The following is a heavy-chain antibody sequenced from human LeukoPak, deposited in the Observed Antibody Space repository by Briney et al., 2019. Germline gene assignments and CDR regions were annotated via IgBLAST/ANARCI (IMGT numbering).Heavy chain of an antibody. CDR2: ITRSSTYI. CDR1: GFSFGSHV. V-gene: IGHV3-21*01. J-gene: IGHJ5*02. CDR3: VRGGDAPYDILTGYCAS. D-gene: IGHD3-9*01. Sequence: PGGSLRLSCAASGFSFGSHVMKWVRQAPGKGLEWVSSITRSSTYIYYADSVKGRFTISRDNANNSLSLQMNTLRVEDTALYYCVRGGDAPYDILTGYCASWGQGTLVIVSS.